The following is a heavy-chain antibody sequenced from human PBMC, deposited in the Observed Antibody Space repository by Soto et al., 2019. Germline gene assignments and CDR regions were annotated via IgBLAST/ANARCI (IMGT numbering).Heavy chain of an antibody. V-gene: IGHV3-7*01. D-gene: IGHD3-16*01. CDR2: IKEDGNER. CDR3: AGLGPRGDY. J-gene: IGHJ4*02. Sequence: VGSLRLSCAASGFPFSTYWMTWVRQAPGKGLQWVGNIKEDGNERNYVESVKGRFTISRDNAKKSLFLQMSRLRPEDTAVYYCAGLGPRGDYWGQGTPVTVSS. CDR1: GFPFSTYW.